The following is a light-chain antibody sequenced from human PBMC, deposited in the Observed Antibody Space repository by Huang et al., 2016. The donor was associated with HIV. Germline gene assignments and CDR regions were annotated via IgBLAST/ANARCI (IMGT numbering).Light chain of an antibody. Sequence: EVVMTQSPVTLSVSPGERATLSCRASQSVSSKLAWYQQKPGQAPRLLIYGASSRAIGISTRFSGSGSGKEFTLTISSLQSEDFAVYYCQQYNNWPQVTFGGGTKVEIK. CDR1: QSVSSK. CDR2: GAS. V-gene: IGKV3-15*01. J-gene: IGKJ4*01. CDR3: QQYNNWPQVT.